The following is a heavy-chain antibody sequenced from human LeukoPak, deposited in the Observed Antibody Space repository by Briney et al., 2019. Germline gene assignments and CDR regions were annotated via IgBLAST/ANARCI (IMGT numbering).Heavy chain of an antibody. V-gene: IGHV3-66*01. CDR1: GFTVSSNY. Sequence: GGSLRLSCAASGFTVSSNYMSWVRQAPGKGLEWVSVIYSGGGTYYADSVKGRFTIYRDNSKNTLYLQMNSLRAEDSAVYYCARSPLRTSGSTDYWGLGTLVTVSS. CDR2: IYSGGGT. J-gene: IGHJ4*02. D-gene: IGHD6-19*01. CDR3: ARSPLRTSGSTDY.